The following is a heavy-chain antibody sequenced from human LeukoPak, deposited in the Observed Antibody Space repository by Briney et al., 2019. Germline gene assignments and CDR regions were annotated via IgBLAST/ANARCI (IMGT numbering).Heavy chain of an antibody. V-gene: IGHV1-2*02. Sequence: GASVKVSCKASGYTFVGYHIHWVRQAPGQGLEWMGWINPSSGGTTYAQNFQGRVTMTRDTSIRTAYMELNRLRSDDTAVYYCARETGGGYSYGSEFDYWGQGTLVTVSS. J-gene: IGHJ4*02. CDR3: ARETGGGYSYGSEFDY. D-gene: IGHD5-18*01. CDR1: GYTFVGYH. CDR2: INPSSGGT.